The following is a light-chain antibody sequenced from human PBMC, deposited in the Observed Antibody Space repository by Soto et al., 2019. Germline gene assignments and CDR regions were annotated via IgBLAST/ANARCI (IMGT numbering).Light chain of an antibody. CDR3: QSYDSSTVV. CDR2: EDN. V-gene: IGLV6-57*04. Sequence: LTQPHSVSESPGKTVTISCTRSSGSIASNYVQWYQQRPGSAPTTVIYEDNQRPSGVPDRFSGSIDSSSNSASLTISGLKTEDEADYYCQSYDSSTVVFGGGTEVTVL. CDR1: SGSIASNY. J-gene: IGLJ2*01.